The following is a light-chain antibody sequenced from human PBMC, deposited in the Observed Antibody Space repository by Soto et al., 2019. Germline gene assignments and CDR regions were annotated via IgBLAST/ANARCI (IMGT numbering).Light chain of an antibody. CDR3: QKYNSAPWT. Sequence: DIPMTQSPSSLSASVGDRVTITCRASQGISYYLAWYQQKPGKVPKLLIYAASTLQSGVPSRFSGSGSGTDFTLTITSLQPEDVATYYCQKYNSAPWTFDQGTKVEIK. CDR2: AAS. J-gene: IGKJ1*01. CDR1: QGISYY. V-gene: IGKV1-27*01.